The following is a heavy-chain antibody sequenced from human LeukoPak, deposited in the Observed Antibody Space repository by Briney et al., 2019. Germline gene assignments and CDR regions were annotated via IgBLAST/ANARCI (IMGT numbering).Heavy chain of an antibody. J-gene: IGHJ6*03. CDR2: INPNSGGT. CDR1: GYTFIGYY. D-gene: IGHD2/OR15-2a*01. Sequence: ASVKVSCKASGYTFIGYYMHWVRQAPGQGLEWMGWINPNSGGTNYAQKFQGRVTMTRDTSISTAYMELSRLRSDDTAVYYCARGSHFVYYMDVWGKGTTVTVSS. V-gene: IGHV1-2*02. CDR3: ARGSHFVYYMDV.